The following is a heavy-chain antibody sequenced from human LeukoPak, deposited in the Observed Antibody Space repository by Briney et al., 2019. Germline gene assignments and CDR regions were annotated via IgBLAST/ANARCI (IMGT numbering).Heavy chain of an antibody. Sequence: GESLKISCKGSGYSFTRHWIGWVRQMPGKGLEWMGIINPGDSDTRYSPSFQGQVTISADKSISTAYLQWSSLKASDTAMYYCARQAYYYGSGSYSYFDYWGQGTLVTVSS. CDR2: INPGDSDT. CDR1: GYSFTRHW. D-gene: IGHD3-10*01. CDR3: ARQAYYYGSGSYSYFDY. V-gene: IGHV5-51*01. J-gene: IGHJ4*02.